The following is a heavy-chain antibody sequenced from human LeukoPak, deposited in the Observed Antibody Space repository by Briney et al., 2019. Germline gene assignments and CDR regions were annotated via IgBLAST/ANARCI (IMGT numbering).Heavy chain of an antibody. V-gene: IGHV3-30*03. CDR3: ARDEIPSGT. CDR2: IPFDGSNK. D-gene: IGHD6-25*01. J-gene: IGHJ3*01. Sequence: GGSLRLSCAASGFTFSNYGMHWVRQAPGKGLEWVAVIPFDGSNKYYADSVKGRFTISRDNSRSTVDLQMNSLRVEDTGIYYCARDEIPSGTWGQGTMVIVSS. CDR1: GFTFSNYG.